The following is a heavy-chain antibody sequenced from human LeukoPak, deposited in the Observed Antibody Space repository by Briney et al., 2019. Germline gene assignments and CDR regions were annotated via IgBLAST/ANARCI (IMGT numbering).Heavy chain of an antibody. V-gene: IGHV4-34*01. CDR2: INHSGST. CDR3: ARANSDYGDYVHDAFDF. Sequence: SETLSLTCAVYGGSFSGYYWSWIRQPPGKGLEWIGEINHSGSTNYNPSLKSRVTISVDTSKNQFSLKLSSVTAADTAVYYCARANSDYGDYVHDAFDFWGQGTMVTVSS. J-gene: IGHJ3*01. D-gene: IGHD4-17*01. CDR1: GGSFSGYY.